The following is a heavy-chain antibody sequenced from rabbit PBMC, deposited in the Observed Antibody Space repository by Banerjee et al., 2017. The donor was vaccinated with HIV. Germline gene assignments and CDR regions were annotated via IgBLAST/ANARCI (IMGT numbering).Heavy chain of an antibody. Sequence: QEQLEESGGDLVKPEGSLTLTCTASGFSFSNKYVMCWVRQARGKGLEWIACINTSSGNTVYATWAKGRFTISKTSWTTVTLQMTSLTAADTATYFCARATMMLVINLWGQGTLVTVS. J-gene: IGHJ4*01. CDR3: ARATMMLVINL. CDR2: INTSSGNT. CDR1: GFSFSNKYV. D-gene: IGHD2-1*01. V-gene: IGHV1S45*01.